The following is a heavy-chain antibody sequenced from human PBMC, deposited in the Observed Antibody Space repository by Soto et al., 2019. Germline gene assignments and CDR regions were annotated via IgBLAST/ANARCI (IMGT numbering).Heavy chain of an antibody. D-gene: IGHD3-22*01. V-gene: IGHV3-21*01. CDR3: ARAEYYYDSSGYYLYYFDY. Sequence: PVGSLRLSCAASGFTFSSYSMNWVRQAPGKGLEWVSSISSSSSYIYYADSVKGRFTISRDNAKNSLYLQMNSLRAEDTAVYYCARAEYYYDSSGYYLYYFDYWGQGTLVTVSS. J-gene: IGHJ4*02. CDR1: GFTFSSYS. CDR2: ISSSSSYI.